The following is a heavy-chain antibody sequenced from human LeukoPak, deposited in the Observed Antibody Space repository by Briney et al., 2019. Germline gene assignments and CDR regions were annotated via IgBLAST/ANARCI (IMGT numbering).Heavy chain of an antibody. CDR1: GGSISSGDYY. Sequence: PSETLPLTCTVSGGSISSGDYYWSWIRRPPGKGLEWIGYIYYSRSTYYNPSLKSRVTISVDTSKNQFSLKLSSVTAADTAVYYCARDSPPYYGMDVWGQGTTVTVSS. CDR3: ARDSPPYYGMDV. J-gene: IGHJ6*02. CDR2: IYYSRST. V-gene: IGHV4-30-4*01.